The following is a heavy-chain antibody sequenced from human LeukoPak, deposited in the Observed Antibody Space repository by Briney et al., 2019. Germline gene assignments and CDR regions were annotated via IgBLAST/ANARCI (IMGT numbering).Heavy chain of an antibody. CDR3: ARGPRVNWFDP. CDR2: INPNSGGT. CDR1: GYTFTGYY. J-gene: IGHJ5*02. Sequence: ASVKVSCKASGYTFTGYYMHWVRQAPGQGLEWMGWINPNSGGTNCAQKFQGRVTMTRDTSISTAYMDLRRLRSDDTAVYYCARGPRVNWFDPWGQGTLVTVSS. V-gene: IGHV1-2*02.